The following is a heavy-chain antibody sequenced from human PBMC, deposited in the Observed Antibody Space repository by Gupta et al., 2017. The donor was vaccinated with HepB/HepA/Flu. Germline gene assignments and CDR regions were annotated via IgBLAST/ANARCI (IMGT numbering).Heavy chain of an antibody. CDR2: INAGNGNT. V-gene: IGHV1-3*01. CDR1: GYTFTSYA. J-gene: IGHJ5*02. D-gene: IGHD6-13*01. CDR3: ARESHPSYRIAAAGRGWFDP. Sequence: QVQLVQSGAEVKKPGASVKVSCKASGYTFTSYAMHWVRQAPGQRLEWMGWINAGNGNTKYSQKFQGRVTITRDTSASTAYMELSSLRSEDTAVYYCARESHPSYRIAAAGRGWFDPWGQGTLVTVSS.